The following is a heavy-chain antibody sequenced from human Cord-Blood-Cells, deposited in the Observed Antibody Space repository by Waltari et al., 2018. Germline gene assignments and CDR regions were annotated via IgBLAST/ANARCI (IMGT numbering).Heavy chain of an antibody. CDR3: ARGPRGGGPLNWGYGRGAKAFDI. CDR2: SNQSAST. J-gene: IGHJ3*02. V-gene: IGHV4-34*01. CDR1: GGSFSGYY. Sequence: QVQLPPSGSGSLTPSDTLTLTATVYGGSFSGYYWRWIRQPPGPGLDWNGESNQSASTNYNPALKRRVTISVDTSKTQFSLKLSAVTAADTAVYYCARGPRGGGPLNWGYGRGAKAFDIWGQGTMVTVSS. D-gene: IGHD7-27*01.